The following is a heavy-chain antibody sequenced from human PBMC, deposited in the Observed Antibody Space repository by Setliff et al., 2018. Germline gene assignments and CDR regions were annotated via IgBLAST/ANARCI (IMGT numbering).Heavy chain of an antibody. CDR2: INQDGSET. D-gene: IGHD3-9*01. Sequence: GGSLRLSCAASGFTFSSYWMTWVRQAPGKGLEWVANINQDGSETYSVDSVKGRFTISRDNSKNTLYQQMNSLRTEDTGVYYCARDAAYFDIWTGTNYLDPWGQGILVTVSS. J-gene: IGHJ5*02. CDR1: GFTFSSYW. CDR3: ARDAAYFDIWTGTNYLDP. V-gene: IGHV3-7*03.